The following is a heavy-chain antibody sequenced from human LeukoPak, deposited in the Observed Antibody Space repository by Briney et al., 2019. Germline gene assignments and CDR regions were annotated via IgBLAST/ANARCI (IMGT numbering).Heavy chain of an antibody. CDR1: GGSISRYY. CDR2: IHYSGST. D-gene: IGHD6-19*01. CDR3: ARLRCSAPLYYFDY. J-gene: IGHJ4*02. Sequence: KASETLSLTCTVSGGSISRYYWSWIRQPPGKGLEWIVYIHYSGSTYYNPSLKSRVTISADTSKNQFSLKLSSVTAADSAMYYCARLRCSAPLYYFDYWGQGTLVTVSS. V-gene: IGHV4-59*08.